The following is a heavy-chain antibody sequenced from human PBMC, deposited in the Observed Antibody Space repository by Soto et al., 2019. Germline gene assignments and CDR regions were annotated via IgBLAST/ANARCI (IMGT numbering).Heavy chain of an antibody. V-gene: IGHV3-48*03. J-gene: IGHJ6*02. CDR1: GFTFSSYE. CDR2: ISSSGSTI. CDR3: ARESVPGIAGAVGYYGMDV. Sequence: GGSLRLSCAASGFTFSSYETNWVRQAPGKGLEWVSYISSSGSTIYYADSVKGRFTISRDNAENSLYLQMNSLRAEDTAVYYCARESVPGIAGAVGYYGMDVWGQGTTVTVSS. D-gene: IGHD6-13*01.